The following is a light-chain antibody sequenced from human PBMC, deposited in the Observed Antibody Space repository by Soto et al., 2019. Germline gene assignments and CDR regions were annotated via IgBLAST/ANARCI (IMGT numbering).Light chain of an antibody. CDR3: QQYNSYPWT. Sequence: DIRVTQSPPTLSASVGDRVTITCRASQTITTWMAWYQQKPGKAPKLLVYDASTLQSGVATRFSGSGSGTEFTLTISSLQPDDFATYYCQQYNSYPWTFGQGTKVDIK. CDR1: QTITTW. CDR2: DAS. V-gene: IGKV1-5*01. J-gene: IGKJ1*01.